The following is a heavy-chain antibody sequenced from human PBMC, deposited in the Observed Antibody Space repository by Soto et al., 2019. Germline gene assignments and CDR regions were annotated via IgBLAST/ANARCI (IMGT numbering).Heavy chain of an antibody. D-gene: IGHD5-12*01. J-gene: IGHJ4*02. CDR3: ARGGDGYNGYFDY. V-gene: IGHV4-59*01. CDR1: GGSISSYY. Sequence: QVQLQESGPGLVKPSETLSLTCTVSGGSISSYYWSWIRQPPGKGLEWIGYIYYSGGTNYNPSLKSRVTISVDPSKNQFSLKRSSVTAADTAVYYWARGGDGYNGYFDYWGQGTLVTVSS. CDR2: IYYSGGT.